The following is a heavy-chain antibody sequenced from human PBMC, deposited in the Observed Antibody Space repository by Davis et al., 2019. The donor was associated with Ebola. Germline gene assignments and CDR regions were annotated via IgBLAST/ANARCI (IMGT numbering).Heavy chain of an antibody. CDR1: GGTFSSYA. D-gene: IGHD5-18*01. CDR3: ARFGYSYGYYVRGVYGMDV. V-gene: IGHV1-69*13. Sequence: AASVKVSCKASGGTFSSYAISWVRQAPGQGLEWMGGIIPIFGTANYAQKFQGRVTITADESTSTAYMELSSLRSEDTAVYYCARFGYSYGYYVRGVYGMDVWGQGTTVTVSS. CDR2: IIPIFGTA. J-gene: IGHJ6*02.